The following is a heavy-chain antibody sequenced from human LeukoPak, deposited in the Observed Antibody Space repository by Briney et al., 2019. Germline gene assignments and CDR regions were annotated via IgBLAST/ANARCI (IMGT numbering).Heavy chain of an antibody. CDR2: IYHSGST. CDR1: GGSISSSSYY. CDR3: ARGYGSGSYNFDY. V-gene: IGHV4-30-2*01. Sequence: SETLSLTCTVSGGSISSSSYYWSWIRQPPGKGLEWIGYIYHSGSTYYNPSLKSRVTISVDRSKNQFSLKLSSVTAADTAVYYCARGYGSGSYNFDYWGQGTLVTVSS. J-gene: IGHJ4*02. D-gene: IGHD3-10*01.